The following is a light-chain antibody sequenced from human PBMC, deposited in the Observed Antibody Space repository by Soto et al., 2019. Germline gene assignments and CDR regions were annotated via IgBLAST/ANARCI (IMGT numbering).Light chain of an antibody. CDR1: QSVSSSY. CDR3: QQFVGSSYT. CDR2: SAS. V-gene: IGKV3-20*01. Sequence: SVLTQSPGTLSLSPGERATLSCRASQSVSSSYLAWYQQKPGQAPSLLIHSASSRATGIPVRFSGSGSGTDFTLTISRLEPEDFAVYYCQQFVGSSYTFGQATKLEIK. J-gene: IGKJ2*01.